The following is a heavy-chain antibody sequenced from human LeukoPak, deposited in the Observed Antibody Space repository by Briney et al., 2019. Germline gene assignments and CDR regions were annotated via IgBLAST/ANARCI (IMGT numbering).Heavy chain of an antibody. V-gene: IGHV3-74*01. Sequence: PGGPLRLSCEAAGFTFSSYVMHWVRRTPGKGLVWVSRISHDGIISYADSVKGRFTISRDNAKNTLILQMNSLRVEDTAVYYCARDWVYKIDYWGRGTLVTVSS. J-gene: IGHJ4*02. CDR2: ISHDGII. CDR3: ARDWVYKIDY. CDR1: GFTFSSYV. D-gene: IGHD5-24*01.